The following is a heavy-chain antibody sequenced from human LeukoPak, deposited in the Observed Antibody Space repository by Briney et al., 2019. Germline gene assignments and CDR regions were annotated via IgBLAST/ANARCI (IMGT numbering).Heavy chain of an antibody. CDR2: INSDGSST. D-gene: IGHD3-10*01. CDR3: ASGSGSGSYFSQG. Sequence: GGSLRLSCAASGFTFSSYWMHWVRQAPGKGLVWVSRINSDGSSTDYADSVKGRFTISRDNAKNTLYLQMNSLGAEDTAVYYCASGSGSGSYFSQGWGQGTTVTVSS. CDR1: GFTFSSYW. V-gene: IGHV3-74*01. J-gene: IGHJ6*02.